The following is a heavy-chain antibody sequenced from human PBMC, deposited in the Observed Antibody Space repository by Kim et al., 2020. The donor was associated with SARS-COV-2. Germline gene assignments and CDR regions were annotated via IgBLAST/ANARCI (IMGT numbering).Heavy chain of an antibody. CDR1: GFTFSNAW. D-gene: IGHD3-10*01. V-gene: IGHV3-15*01. CDR2: INDKTDGETI. J-gene: IGHJ4*02. Sequence: GGSLRLSCAASGFTFSNAWMSWVRQAPGKGLEWVGRINDKTDGETIDYAAPVKGRFTISRDQSKNMFYLQMNSLKTEDTAVYYCTTYMVYWGQGALVTVSS. CDR3: TTYMVY.